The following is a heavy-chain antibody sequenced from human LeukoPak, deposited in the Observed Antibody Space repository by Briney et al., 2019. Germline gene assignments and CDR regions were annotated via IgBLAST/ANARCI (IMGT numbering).Heavy chain of an antibody. V-gene: IGHV4-61*02. D-gene: IGHD1-26*01. CDR3: ARESGSYRAAFDY. J-gene: IGHJ4*02. Sequence: SSETLSLTCTVSGGSISSAIYYWSWIRQPAGKGLEWIGRIYTSGSTNYNPSLKSRVTISVDTSKNQFSLKLSSVTAADTAVYYCARESGSYRAAFDYWGQGTLVTVSS. CDR1: GGSISSAIYY. CDR2: IYTSGST.